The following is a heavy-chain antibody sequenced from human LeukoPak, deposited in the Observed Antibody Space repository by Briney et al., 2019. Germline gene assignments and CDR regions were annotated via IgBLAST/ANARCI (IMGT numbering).Heavy chain of an antibody. D-gene: IGHD6-13*01. CDR2: ISSSSSYI. V-gene: IGHV3-21*01. J-gene: IGHJ4*02. Sequence: RAGGSLRLSCAASGFTFSSYSMNWVRQAPGKGLEGVSYISSSSSYIYYADSVKGRFTISRDNAKNSLYLQMNSLRAEDTAVYYCYSSSWYLLDYWGQGTLVTVSS. CDR3: YSSSWYLLDY. CDR1: GFTFSSYS.